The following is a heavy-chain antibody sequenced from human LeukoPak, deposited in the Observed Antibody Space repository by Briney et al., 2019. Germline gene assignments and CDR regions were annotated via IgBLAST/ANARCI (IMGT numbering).Heavy chain of an antibody. CDR2: ISSSSSYI. D-gene: IGHD3-10*01. CDR1: GFTFSSYS. J-gene: IGHJ6*02. Sequence: GGSLRLSCAASGFTFSSYSMNCVRQAPGKGLEWVSSISSSSSYIYYADSVKGRFTISRDNAKNSLYLQMNSLRAEDTAVYYCARDDHDYYGPDVWGQGTTVTVSS. V-gene: IGHV3-21*01. CDR3: ARDDHDYYGPDV.